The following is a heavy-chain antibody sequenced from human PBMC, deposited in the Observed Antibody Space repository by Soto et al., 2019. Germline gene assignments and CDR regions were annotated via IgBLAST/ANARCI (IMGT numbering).Heavy chain of an antibody. Sequence: QVQLVQSGAEVKKPGSSVKVSCTASGGTFSSYAISWVRQAPGQGLEWMGGIIPIFGTANYAQKFQGRVTITADESTSTAYMELSSLRSEDTAVYYCLGYYDSSGYSYDSSGYYSGQGTLVTVSS. CDR1: GGTFSSYA. V-gene: IGHV1-69*01. J-gene: IGHJ4*02. D-gene: IGHD3-22*01. CDR2: IIPIFGTA. CDR3: LGYYDSSGYSYDSSGYY.